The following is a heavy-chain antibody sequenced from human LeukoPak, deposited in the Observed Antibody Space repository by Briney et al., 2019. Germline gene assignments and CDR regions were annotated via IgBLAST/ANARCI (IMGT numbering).Heavy chain of an antibody. J-gene: IGHJ4*02. CDR2: IYYSGTT. CDR1: GGSISTYS. V-gene: IGHV4-59*08. D-gene: IGHD3-22*01. Sequence: PSETLSLTCTVPGGSISTYSWIWIRQPPVKGLQWIGYIYYSGTTNYNSSLKSRVTISVDTSKNQFSLKLSSVTAADTAVYYCARLDRSAYYVDYWGQGTLVTVSS. CDR3: ARLDRSAYYVDY.